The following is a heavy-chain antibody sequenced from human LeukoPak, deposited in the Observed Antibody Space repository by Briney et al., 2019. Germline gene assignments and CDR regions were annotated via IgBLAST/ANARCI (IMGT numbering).Heavy chain of an antibody. J-gene: IGHJ4*02. Sequence: GRSLRLSCAASGFTFSSYGMHWVRQAPGKALEWVAVIWYDGSNKYYADSVKGRFTISRDNSKSTLHLQMNSLRGDDTAVYYCANPQSRGYDYLDYWGQGTLVTVSS. CDR2: IWYDGSNK. CDR3: ANPQSRGYDYLDY. D-gene: IGHD5-12*01. V-gene: IGHV3-33*06. CDR1: GFTFSSYG.